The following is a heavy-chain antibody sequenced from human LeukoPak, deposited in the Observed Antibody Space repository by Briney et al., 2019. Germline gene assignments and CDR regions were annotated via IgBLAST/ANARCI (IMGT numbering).Heavy chain of an antibody. CDR2: ISAYNGNT. CDR1: GDTFTSYG. Sequence: ASVKVSSKASGDTFTSYGISWGRQAPGQGREWMGWISAYNGNTNYAQKLQGRVTITTDTSTSTAYMELRSLRSDDTAVYYCARDGRYFDWLLPFDYWGQGTLVTVSS. CDR3: ARDGRYFDWLLPFDY. D-gene: IGHD3-9*01. V-gene: IGHV1-18*04. J-gene: IGHJ4*02.